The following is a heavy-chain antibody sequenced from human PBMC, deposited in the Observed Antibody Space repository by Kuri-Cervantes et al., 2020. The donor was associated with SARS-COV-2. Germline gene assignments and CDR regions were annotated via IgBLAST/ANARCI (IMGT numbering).Heavy chain of an antibody. V-gene: IGHV1-2*04. CDR2: INPNSGGT. CDR1: GYTFTDYY. J-gene: IGHJ3*02. CDR3: SISTPFRRLAVISQGGAFDI. Sequence: ASVKVSCKASGYTFTDYYMHWVRQAPGQGLEWMGWINPNSGGTNYAQKFQGWVTMTRDTSISTVYMELSRLRSDDTAVYYCSISTPFRRLAVISQGGAFDIWGQGTMVTVSS. D-gene: IGHD3-22*01.